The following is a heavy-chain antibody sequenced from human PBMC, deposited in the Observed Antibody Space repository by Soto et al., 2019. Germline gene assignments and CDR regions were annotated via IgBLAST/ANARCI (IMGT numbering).Heavy chain of an antibody. CDR2: INPNSGVT. D-gene: IGHD5-12*01. CDR1: GDSFNDYY. Sequence: QVQLVQSGAEVRKPGASVTVSCRSSGDSFNDYYIHWVRQAPGQGLEWMGWINPNSGVTKYAQKLQGWVSMTRDTSIRTVNMQLSRLRSDDTAVYYCARESGGATATLDYYYFYMDVWGTGTTVTVSS. J-gene: IGHJ6*03. V-gene: IGHV1-2*04. CDR3: ARESGGATATLDYYYFYMDV.